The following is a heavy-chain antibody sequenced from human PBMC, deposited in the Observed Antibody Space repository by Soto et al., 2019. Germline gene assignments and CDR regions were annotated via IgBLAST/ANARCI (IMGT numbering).Heavy chain of an antibody. D-gene: IGHD6-25*01. J-gene: IGHJ4*02. CDR2: ISYDGSNK. Sequence: QVQLVESGGGVVQPGRSLRLSCAASGFPFSSYGMHWVREAPGKGLEWVAVISYDGSNKYYADSVKGRSTISRDNSASTLYLQWNSMRPEDTALYYCVGGQSYFDCRGQGTLVTVSP. V-gene: IGHV3-30*03. CDR3: VGGQSYFDC. CDR1: GFPFSSYG.